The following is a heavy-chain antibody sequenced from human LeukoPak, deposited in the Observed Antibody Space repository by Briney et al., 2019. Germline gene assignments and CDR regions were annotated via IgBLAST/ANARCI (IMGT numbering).Heavy chain of an antibody. CDR1: GVILSDYW. V-gene: IGHV3-74*01. Sequence: GGSLRLSCVVYGVILSDYWMHWVRHVPGKGPVWVSRISTDGSVTNYADSVKGRFTISRDNAKNTLYLQMNSLRAEDTAVYYCTGVGGYCTSTSCYYLSEHWGQGTLVTVSS. D-gene: IGHD2-2*01. CDR2: ISTDGSVT. J-gene: IGHJ1*01. CDR3: TGVGGYCTSTSCYYLSEH.